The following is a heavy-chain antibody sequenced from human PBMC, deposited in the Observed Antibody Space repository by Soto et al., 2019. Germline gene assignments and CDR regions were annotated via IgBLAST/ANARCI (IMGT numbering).Heavy chain of an antibody. CDR3: ARHGVVEGFS. CDR2: INPTGGTT. Sequence: ASVKVSCKASGYTFTSYGISWVRQAPGQGLEWMGIINPTGGTTSFAQKFQARVTVTRDTSASTAYMELSSLRSEDTAVYYCARHGVVEGFSWGQGTLVTVSS. J-gene: IGHJ5*02. V-gene: IGHV1-46*01. CDR1: GYTFTSYG. D-gene: IGHD3-3*01.